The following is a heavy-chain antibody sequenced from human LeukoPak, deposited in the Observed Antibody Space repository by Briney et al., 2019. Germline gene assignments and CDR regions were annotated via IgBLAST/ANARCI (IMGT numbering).Heavy chain of an antibody. D-gene: IGHD6-19*01. CDR1: GFTLRSYW. Sequence: GGSLRLSCAASGFTLRSYWMHWVRQAPRKGLVWVSRINSDASSTSYADSVKGRFTISRDNAKNTVYLQMNSLRAEDTAVYYCARRIAVAATGLDYWGQGTLVTVSS. CDR3: ARRIAVAATGLDY. CDR2: INSDASST. V-gene: IGHV3-74*01. J-gene: IGHJ4*02.